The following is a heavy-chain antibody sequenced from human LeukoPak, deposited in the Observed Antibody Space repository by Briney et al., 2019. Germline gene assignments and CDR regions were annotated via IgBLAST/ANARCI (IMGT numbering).Heavy chain of an antibody. CDR3: AKNAPLSMVRGVIIGY. V-gene: IGHV3-30*18. J-gene: IGHJ4*02. D-gene: IGHD3-10*01. Sequence: GGSLGLSCAASGFTFSSYGMHWGRQAPGKGLEWVAVISYDGSNKYYADSVKGRFTISRDNSKNTLYLQMNSLRAEDTAVYYCAKNAPLSMVRGVIIGYWGQGTLVTVSS. CDR1: GFTFSSYG. CDR2: ISYDGSNK.